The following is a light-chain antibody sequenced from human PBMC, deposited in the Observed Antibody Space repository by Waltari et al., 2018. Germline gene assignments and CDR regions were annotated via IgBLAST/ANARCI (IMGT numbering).Light chain of an antibody. CDR3: AAWDDSLSGRV. CDR1: RSNIGSNY. CDR2: RNN. Sequence: QSVLTQPPSAFGTPGQRVTISCSGSRSNIGSNYVYWYQQVPGTAPKLLIYRNNQRPSGVPDRFSGSKSGTSASLAISGLRSEDEADYYCAAWDDSLSGRVFGGGTKVTVL. J-gene: IGLJ3*02. V-gene: IGLV1-47*01.